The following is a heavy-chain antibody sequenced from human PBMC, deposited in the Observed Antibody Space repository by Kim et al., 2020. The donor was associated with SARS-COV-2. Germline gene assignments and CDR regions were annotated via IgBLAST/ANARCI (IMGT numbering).Heavy chain of an antibody. V-gene: IGHV7-4-1*02. J-gene: IGHJ5*02. CDR1: GYTFTSYA. CDR3: ARSKVLDQQLVFDP. Sequence: ASVKVSCKASGYTFTSYAMNWVRQAPGQGLEWMGWINTNTGNPTYAQGFTGRFILSLDTSVSTAYLQISSLKAEDTAVYYCARSKVLDQQLVFDPWGQGTPVTVSS. D-gene: IGHD6-13*01. CDR2: INTNTGNP.